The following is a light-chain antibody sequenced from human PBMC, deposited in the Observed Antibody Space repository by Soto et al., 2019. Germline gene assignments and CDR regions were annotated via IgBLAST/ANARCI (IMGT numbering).Light chain of an antibody. CDR1: TSNLGSHF. CDR3: SSYAGGDSFV. V-gene: IGLV1-44*01. Sequence: QSVLTQPPSASGTPGQRVTISCSGSTSNLGSHFVYWYQQLPGTAPKLLIYNNNQRPSGVPDRFSGSKSGTSASLAISGLQAEDEADYYCSSYAGGDSFVFGTGTKLTVL. CDR2: NNN. J-gene: IGLJ1*01.